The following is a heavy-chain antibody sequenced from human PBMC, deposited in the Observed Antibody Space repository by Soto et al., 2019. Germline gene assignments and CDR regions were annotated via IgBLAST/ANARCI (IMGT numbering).Heavy chain of an antibody. D-gene: IGHD3-16*02. CDR3: ARSSAGVFGIIIEGSNWLAP. J-gene: IGHJ5*02. V-gene: IGHV1-18*01. CDR1: GYTFTSYG. CDR2: ISAYNGNT. Sequence: ASVKVSCKASGYTFTSYGISWVRQAPGQGLEWMGWISAYNGNTNYAQKLQGRITMTRDTSTSTVYMELRSLRSEDTAIYYCARSSAGVFGIIIEGSNWLAPCGQGSLVTVSS.